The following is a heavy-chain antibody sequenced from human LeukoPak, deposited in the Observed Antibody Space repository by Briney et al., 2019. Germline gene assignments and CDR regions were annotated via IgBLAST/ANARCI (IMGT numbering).Heavy chain of an antibody. V-gene: IGHV4-38-2*02. D-gene: IGHD3-10*01. CDR2: VYQSGYT. Sequence: PSETLSLTCTVSGFSISSDYYWAWIRQPPGKGLEWIGSVYQSGYTYHNPSLKSRITISVDTSKSHFSLRLNSVTAADTAVYYCARGEGTSGIDYWGQGTLVTVSS. J-gene: IGHJ4*02. CDR1: GFSISSDYY. CDR3: ARGEGTSGIDY.